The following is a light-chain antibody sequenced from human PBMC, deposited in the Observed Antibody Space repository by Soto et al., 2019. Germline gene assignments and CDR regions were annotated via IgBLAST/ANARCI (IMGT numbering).Light chain of an antibody. J-gene: IGKJ5*01. CDR1: QGISTF. V-gene: IGKV1-9*01. CDR3: QQYNNWPAIT. Sequence: DIQLTQSPSFLSASVGDRVTITCRASQGISTFLAWYQQKPGKAPKLLIYAASILQSGVPSRFSGSGSGTEFTLTISSLQSEDFTVYYCQQYNNWPAITFGQGTRLEIK. CDR2: AAS.